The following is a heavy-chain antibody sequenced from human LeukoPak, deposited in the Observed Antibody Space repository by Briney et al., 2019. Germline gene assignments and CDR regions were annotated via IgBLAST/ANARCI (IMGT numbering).Heavy chain of an antibody. CDR2: ISGGGGST. CDR1: GFTFSSYA. D-gene: IGHD6-19*01. V-gene: IGHV3-23*01. CDR3: AKGVAVAGTMNPS. J-gene: IGHJ4*02. Sequence: GGSLRLSCAASGFTFSSYAMSWVRQAPGKGLEWVSAISGGGGSTYYADSVKGRFTISRDNSKSTLYLQMNSLRAEDTAVYYCAKGVAVAGTMNPSGGQGTLVTVPS.